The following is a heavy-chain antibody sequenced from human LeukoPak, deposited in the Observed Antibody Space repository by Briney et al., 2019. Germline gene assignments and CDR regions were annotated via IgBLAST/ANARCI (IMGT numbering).Heavy chain of an antibody. CDR1: GYTFTRYV. J-gene: IGHJ4*02. D-gene: IGHD6-19*01. CDR2: ISAYNGNT. CDR3: ARVSAVAGFY. V-gene: IGHV1-18*01. Sequence: PSVKVSSKAPGYTFTRYVIGWVGQALGQGFEWMGWISAYNGNTNYAQKLQGRVTMTTDTSTSTAYMELRSLRSDDTAVYYCARVSAVAGFYWGQGTLVTVSS.